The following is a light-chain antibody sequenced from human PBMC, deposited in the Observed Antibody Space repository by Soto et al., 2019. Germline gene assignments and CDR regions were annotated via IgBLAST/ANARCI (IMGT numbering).Light chain of an antibody. CDR3: QQYGSSFT. CDR2: GAS. J-gene: IGKJ3*01. Sequence: EIVLTQSPGTLSLSPGERATLSCRASQSVSSSYIAWYQHKPGQAPRLLIYGASSRAPGIPDRFCGSGSGTDFALTISRLEPEDFAVYYCQQYGSSFTFGPGTKVDIK. V-gene: IGKV3-20*01. CDR1: QSVSSSY.